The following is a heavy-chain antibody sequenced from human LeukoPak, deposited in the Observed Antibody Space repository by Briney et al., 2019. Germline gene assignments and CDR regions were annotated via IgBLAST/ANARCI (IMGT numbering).Heavy chain of an antibody. V-gene: IGHV3-72*01. J-gene: IGHJ3*02. Sequence: GGSLRLSCAASGFTFSDHYMDWLRQAPGKGLEWVGRITNKPNTYTYYAASVKGRFTISGDDSKNTLYLQMNSLKTEDTAVYYCARGKYYYGPGSYIDAFDIWGQGTMVTVSS. CDR1: GFTFSDHY. CDR2: ITNKPNTYT. CDR3: ARGKYYYGPGSYIDAFDI. D-gene: IGHD3-10*01.